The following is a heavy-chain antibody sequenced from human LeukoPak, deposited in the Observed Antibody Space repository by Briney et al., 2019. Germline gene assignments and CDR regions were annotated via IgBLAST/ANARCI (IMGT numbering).Heavy chain of an antibody. CDR1: GLTVRSSY. Sequence: GGSLRLSCAASGLTVRSSYMGWVRQAPGKGLEWVSVIHSGGNTYYADSVKGRFTISRDNSRNTMDLQMNSLRAEDTALYYCARCDSSRWNGIDYWGQGTLVTVSS. J-gene: IGHJ4*02. CDR2: IHSGGNT. D-gene: IGHD6-13*01. V-gene: IGHV3-53*01. CDR3: ARCDSSRWNGIDY.